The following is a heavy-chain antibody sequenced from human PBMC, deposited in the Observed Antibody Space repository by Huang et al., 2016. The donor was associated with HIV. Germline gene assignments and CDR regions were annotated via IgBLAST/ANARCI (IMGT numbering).Heavy chain of an antibody. D-gene: IGHD4-17*01. CDR2: IIPMFGTP. CDR3: ARGQLGSYGDYDVLY. CDR1: GGTFSKYV. Sequence: QVQLVQSGAEVKTPGSSVKVSCKASGGTFSKYVISWVRQAPGQGLEWMRGIIPMFGTPNYARKFQGRVTITADDSTSTTYVEVSSLRSEDTALYYCARGQLGSYGDYDVLYWGQGTLVTVSS. J-gene: IGHJ4*02. V-gene: IGHV1-69*13.